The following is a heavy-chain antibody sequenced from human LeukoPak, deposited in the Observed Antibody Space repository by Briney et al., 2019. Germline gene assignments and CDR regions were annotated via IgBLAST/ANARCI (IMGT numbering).Heavy chain of an antibody. CDR3: ARDGDSSGYRRHFDL. Sequence: SQTLSLTCVISGDSVSSNSAAWNSIRQSPSRGLEWLGRTYYGSKWYNEYAVSVKSRITINPDTSKNQFSLQLNSVTPEDTAVYYCARDGDSSGYRRHFDLWGRGTLVTVSS. V-gene: IGHV6-1*01. CDR2: TYYGSKWYN. D-gene: IGHD3-22*01. CDR1: GDSVSSNSAA. J-gene: IGHJ2*01.